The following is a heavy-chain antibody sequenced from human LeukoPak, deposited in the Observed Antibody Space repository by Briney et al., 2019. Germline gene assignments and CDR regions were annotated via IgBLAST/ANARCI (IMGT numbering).Heavy chain of an antibody. CDR1: GFTFSSYA. Sequence: GGSLRLSCAASGFTFSSYAMSWVRQAPGKGLEWVSTISGSGGSTYYADSVKGRFTISRDNSKNTLYLQMNSLRAEDTAVYYCAKVVGATTRGYFDYRGQGTLVTVSS. D-gene: IGHD1-26*01. J-gene: IGHJ4*02. V-gene: IGHV3-23*01. CDR3: AKVVGATTRGYFDY. CDR2: ISGSGGST.